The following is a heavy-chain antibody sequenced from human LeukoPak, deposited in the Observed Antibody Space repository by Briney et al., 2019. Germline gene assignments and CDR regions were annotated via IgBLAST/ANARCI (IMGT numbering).Heavy chain of an antibody. D-gene: IGHD3-10*01. V-gene: IGHV4-39*01. CDR2: IYYSGST. J-gene: IGHJ5*02. CDR1: GGSISSSSYY. Sequence: PSETLSLTSTVSGGSISSSSYYWGWIRQPPGKGLEWIGSIYYSGSTYYNPSLKSRVTISVDTSKNQFSLKLSSVTAADTAVYYCARRALLVNWFDPWGQGTLVTVSS. CDR3: ARRALLVNWFDP.